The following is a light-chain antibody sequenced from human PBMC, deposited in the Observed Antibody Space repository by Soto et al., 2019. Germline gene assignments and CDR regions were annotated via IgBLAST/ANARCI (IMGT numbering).Light chain of an antibody. J-gene: IGLJ1*01. CDR2: DVS. CDR1: SSDVGGGYNY. Sequence: QSALTQPASVSGSPGQSITISCSGTSSDVGGGYNYVSWYQQHPGKAPKLMVYDVSNRPSGISNRFSGSKSGNTASLTISGLLAEDEADYYCCSYTSTSTYVFGTGTKLTVL. CDR3: CSYTSTSTYV. V-gene: IGLV2-14*01.